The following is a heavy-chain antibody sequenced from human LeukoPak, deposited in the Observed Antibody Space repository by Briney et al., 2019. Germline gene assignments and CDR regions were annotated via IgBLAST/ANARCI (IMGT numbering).Heavy chain of an antibody. D-gene: IGHD3-10*01. CDR1: GYTFTGYY. V-gene: IGHV1-2*02. J-gene: IGHJ4*02. CDR2: INPNSGGT. Sequence: ASVKVSCKASGYTFTGYYMHWVRQAPGQGLEWMGWINPNSGGTNYAQKFQGRVTMTRDTSISTAYMELSRLRSDDTAVYYCARLSYYGSGSYRDYWGQGTLVTVSS. CDR3: ARLSYYGSGSYRDY.